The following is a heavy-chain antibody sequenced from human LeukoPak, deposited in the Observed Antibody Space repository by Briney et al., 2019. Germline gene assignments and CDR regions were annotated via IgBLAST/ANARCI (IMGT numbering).Heavy chain of an antibody. J-gene: IGHJ4*02. CDR3: ARVWGLAVAGGEIEY. CDR2: IWYDGSNK. D-gene: IGHD6-13*01. Sequence: PGRSLRLSCAASGFTFSSYGMHWVRQAPGKGLEWVAVIWYDGSNKYYADSVKGRFTISRDNAKNSLYLQMNSLRDEDTAVYYCARVWGLAVAGGEIEYWGQGTLVTVSS. V-gene: IGHV3-33*01. CDR1: GFTFSSYG.